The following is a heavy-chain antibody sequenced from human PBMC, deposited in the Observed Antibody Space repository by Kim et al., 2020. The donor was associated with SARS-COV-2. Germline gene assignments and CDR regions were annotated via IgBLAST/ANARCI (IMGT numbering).Heavy chain of an antibody. J-gene: IGHJ1*01. D-gene: IGHD3-10*01. CDR2: INGGDGDT. CDR1: GYTFTNYF. CDR3: ARGSNSGNILH. Sequence: ASVKVSCKASGYTFTNYFIHWVRQAPGQGLECMGWINGGDGDTRYSQKFQGRVTFTRDTSATTAYMELSSLRSEDTAVYYCARGSNSGNILHWGRGTLFTVSS. V-gene: IGHV1-3*01.